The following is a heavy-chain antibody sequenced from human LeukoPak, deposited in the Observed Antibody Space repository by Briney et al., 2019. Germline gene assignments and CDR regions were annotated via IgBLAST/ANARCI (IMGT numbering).Heavy chain of an antibody. J-gene: IGHJ4*02. V-gene: IGHV3-21*01. D-gene: IGHD3-10*01. Sequence: GGSLRLSCAASGFMFISYSMSWVRQAPGKGLEWVSSISSSSVNIYYADSVKGRFTISRDNARNSLYLQMNSLRAEDTAVYYCARDLYGSGRYQRDYWGQGTLVTVSS. CDR1: GFMFISYS. CDR2: ISSSSVNI. CDR3: ARDLYGSGRYQRDY.